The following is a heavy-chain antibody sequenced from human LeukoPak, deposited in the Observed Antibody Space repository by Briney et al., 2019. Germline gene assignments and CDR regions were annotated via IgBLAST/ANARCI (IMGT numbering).Heavy chain of an antibody. CDR3: ARVGYCSSTSCGLYYYYGMDV. D-gene: IGHD2-2*03. V-gene: IGHV1-18*01. CDR2: ISAYNGNT. Sequence: GASVKVSCKASGYTFTSYGISWVRQAPGQGLEWMGWISAYNGNTNYAQKLQGRVTMTTDTSTSTAYMELRSLRSDDTAVYYCARVGYCSSTSCGLYYYYGMDVWGQGTTVTVSS. CDR1: GYTFTSYG. J-gene: IGHJ6*02.